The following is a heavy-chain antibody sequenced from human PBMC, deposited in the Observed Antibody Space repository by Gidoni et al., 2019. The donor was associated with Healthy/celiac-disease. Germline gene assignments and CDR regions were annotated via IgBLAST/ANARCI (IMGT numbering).Heavy chain of an antibody. V-gene: IGHV1-3*01. J-gene: IGHJ3*02. CDR3: ASYIVGATPLRYAFDI. Sequence: WMGWINAGNGNTKYSQKFQGRVTITRDTSASTAYMELSSLRSEDTAVYYCASYIVGATPLRYAFDIWGQGTMVTVSS. CDR2: INAGNGNT. D-gene: IGHD1-26*01.